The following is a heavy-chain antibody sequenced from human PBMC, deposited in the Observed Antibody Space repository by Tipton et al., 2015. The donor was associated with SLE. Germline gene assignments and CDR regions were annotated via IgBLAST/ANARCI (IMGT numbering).Heavy chain of an antibody. V-gene: IGHV4-39*07. J-gene: IGHJ4*02. CDR3: ARGATGSSSWYY. D-gene: IGHD6-13*01. Sequence: TLSLTCTVSGGSISSSSYYWDWIRQPPGKGLEWIGSIYYSGSTYYNPSLKSRVTISVDTSKNQFSLKLSSVTAADTAVYYCARGATGSSSWYYWGQGTLVTVSS. CDR2: IYYSGST. CDR1: GGSISSSSYY.